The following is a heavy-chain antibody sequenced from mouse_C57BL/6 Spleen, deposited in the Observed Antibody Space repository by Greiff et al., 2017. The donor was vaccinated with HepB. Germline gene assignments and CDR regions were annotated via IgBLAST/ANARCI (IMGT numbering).Heavy chain of an antibody. Sequence: QVQLKESGAELVKPGASVKISCKASGYAFSSYWMNWVKQRPGKGLEWIGQIYPGDGDTNYNGKFKGKATLTADKSSSTAYMQLSSLTSEDSAVYFCAITTVVANFDYWGQGTTLTVSS. V-gene: IGHV1-80*01. D-gene: IGHD1-1*01. CDR1: GYAFSSYW. CDR3: AITTVVANFDY. CDR2: IYPGDGDT. J-gene: IGHJ2*01.